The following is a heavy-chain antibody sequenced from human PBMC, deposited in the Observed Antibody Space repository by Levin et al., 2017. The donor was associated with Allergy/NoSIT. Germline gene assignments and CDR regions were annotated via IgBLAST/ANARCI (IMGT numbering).Heavy chain of an antibody. D-gene: IGHD6-19*01. CDR3: ARLAVITVTGMGPFDS. J-gene: IGHJ3*02. CDR1: GYTFTSRW. Sequence: GGSLRLSCQGSGYTFTSRWIGWVRQMSGKGPEWVGIISPGDSDTRYNPSFQGQVTISADKSISTAYLQWSSLEASDTAMYYCARLAVITVTGMGPFDSWGQGTMVTVSS. CDR2: ISPGDSDT. V-gene: IGHV5-51*01.